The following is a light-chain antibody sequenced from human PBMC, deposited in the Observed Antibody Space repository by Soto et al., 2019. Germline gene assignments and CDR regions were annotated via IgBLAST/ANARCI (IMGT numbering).Light chain of an antibody. Sequence: EIVLTQSPGTLSLSPGESATLSCRASQSVYNNYLAWYQQRPGQAPRLLIYGDSNRATGIPDRFSATASVTDFTLTIRRLEPEDFAVYYCQLYGRSPLFTFGPGTTVDIK. CDR2: GDS. J-gene: IGKJ3*01. CDR1: QSVYNNY. CDR3: QLYGRSPLFT. V-gene: IGKV3-20*01.